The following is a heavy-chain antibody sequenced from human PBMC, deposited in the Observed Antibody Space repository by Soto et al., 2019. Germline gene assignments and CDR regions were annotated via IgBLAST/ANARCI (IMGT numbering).Heavy chain of an antibody. Sequence: PSETLSLTCAVYVGSFSGYYWSWIRQPPGKGLEWIGEINHSGSTNYNPSLKSRVTISVDTSKNQFSLKLSSVTAADTAVYYCARGRYCSSTSCYHHYYYYMDVWGKGTKVTVSS. J-gene: IGHJ6*03. D-gene: IGHD2-2*01. V-gene: IGHV4-34*01. CDR1: VGSFSGYY. CDR3: ARGRYCSSTSCYHHYYYYMDV. CDR2: INHSGST.